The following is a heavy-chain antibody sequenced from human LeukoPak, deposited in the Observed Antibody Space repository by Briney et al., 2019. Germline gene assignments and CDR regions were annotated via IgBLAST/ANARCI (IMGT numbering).Heavy chain of an antibody. CDR3: AKSRPGSSWSSPDS. J-gene: IGHJ4*02. CDR2: IAYDGTNE. V-gene: IGHV3-30*18. CDR1: GFTFSSYG. Sequence: PGGSLRLSCAASGFTFSSYGMHWVRQAPGKGLEWVAVIAYDGTNEYYADSAKGRFTISRDNSKNTLYLLMSSLGTEDTAVYYCAKSRPGSSWSSPDSWGQGTLVTVSS. D-gene: IGHD6-13*01.